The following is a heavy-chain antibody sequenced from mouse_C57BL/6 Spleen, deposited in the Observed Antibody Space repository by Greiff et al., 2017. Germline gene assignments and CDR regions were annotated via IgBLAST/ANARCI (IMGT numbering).Heavy chain of an antibody. CDR2: IDPSDSYT. CDR3: ARRTDV. J-gene: IGHJ1*03. Sequence: QVQLQQPGAELVKPGASVKLSCKASGYTFTSYWMQWVKQRPGQGLEWIGEIDPSDSYTNYNQKFKGKATLTVDTSSSTAYMQLSSLTSEDSAVYDCARRTDVWGTGTTVTVSS. V-gene: IGHV1-50*01. CDR1: GYTFTSYW.